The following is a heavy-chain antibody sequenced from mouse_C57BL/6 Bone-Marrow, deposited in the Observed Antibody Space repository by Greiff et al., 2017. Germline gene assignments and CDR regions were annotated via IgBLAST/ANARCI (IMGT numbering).Heavy chain of an antibody. CDR1: GFSLTSYA. D-gene: IGHD2-1*01. CDR3: ARAGGIVYYGNGDWYFDV. CDR2: IWTGGGT. J-gene: IGHJ1*03. Sequence: VKLQESGPGLVAPSQSLSITCTVSGFSLTSYAISWVRQPPGKGLEWLGVIWTGGGTNYNSALKSRLSISKDNSKSQVFLKMNSLQTDDTARYYCARAGGIVYYGNGDWYFDVWGTGTTVTVSS. V-gene: IGHV2-9-1*01.